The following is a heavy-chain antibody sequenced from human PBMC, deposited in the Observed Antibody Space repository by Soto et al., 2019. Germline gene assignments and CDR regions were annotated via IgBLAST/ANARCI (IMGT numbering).Heavy chain of an antibody. V-gene: IGHV3-74*01. J-gene: IGHJ3*01. CDR1: GFTFSYYW. CDR3: ARGDRGAFAL. Sequence: EVQLVESGGGLVRPGGSLRLSCAASGFTFSYYWMHWVRQAPGKGLVWVSRIHSDRSSTTYADFVKGRFIISRDNARNTVDLQMNSVRVEDTAVYYCARGDRGAFALWGQGTVVTFSS. D-gene: IGHD1-26*01. CDR2: IHSDRSST.